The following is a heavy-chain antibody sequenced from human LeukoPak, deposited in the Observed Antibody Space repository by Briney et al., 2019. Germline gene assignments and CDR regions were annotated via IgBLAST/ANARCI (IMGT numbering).Heavy chain of an antibody. D-gene: IGHD2-2*02. CDR1: GGTVSRYP. Sequence: ASVKVSCKASGGTVSRYPISWVRQAPGQGLEWMGGIIPIFGTANYAQKFQGRVTITADESTSTAYMELSSLRSEDTAVYYCARDRPGRYCSTISCYSASPFDPWGQGTLVTVSS. V-gene: IGHV1-69*13. CDR3: ARDRPGRYCSTISCYSASPFDP. CDR2: IIPIFGTA. J-gene: IGHJ5*02.